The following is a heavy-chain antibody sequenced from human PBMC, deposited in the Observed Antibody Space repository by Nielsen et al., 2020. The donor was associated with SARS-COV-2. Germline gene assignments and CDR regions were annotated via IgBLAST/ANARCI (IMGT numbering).Heavy chain of an antibody. CDR3: ARTSLRFLEWS. CDR2: IYYSGSS. Sequence: SETLSLTCTDSGASINTYYWSWIRQPPGKGLEWIGYIYYSGSSNYNPPLKSRVTMSLDTSKSQFSLKLSSVTAADTAVYYCARTSLRFLEWSWGQGTLVTVSS. D-gene: IGHD3-3*01. CDR1: GASINTYY. J-gene: IGHJ5*02. V-gene: IGHV4-59*08.